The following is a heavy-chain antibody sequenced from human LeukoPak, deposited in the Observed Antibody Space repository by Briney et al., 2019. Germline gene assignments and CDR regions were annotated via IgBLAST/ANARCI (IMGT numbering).Heavy chain of an antibody. J-gene: IGHJ4*02. D-gene: IGHD3-10*01. CDR3: TTDLSQLLWFGDDHFDY. V-gene: IGHV3-15*01. Sequence: GGSLRLSCAASGFTFSSYAMSWVRQAPGKGLEWVGRIKSKTDGGTTDHAAPVRGRFTISRDDSKNTLFLQMNSLKTEDTAVYYCTTDLSQLLWFGDDHFDYWGQGTLVTVSS. CDR1: GFTFSSYA. CDR2: IKSKTDGGTT.